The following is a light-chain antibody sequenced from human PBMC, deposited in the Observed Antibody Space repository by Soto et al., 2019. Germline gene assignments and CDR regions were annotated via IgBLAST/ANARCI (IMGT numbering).Light chain of an antibody. CDR3: HQYGGLPFS. CDR1: QSVSSSY. V-gene: IGKV3-20*01. J-gene: IGKJ3*01. CDR2: GAS. Sequence: EIVLTQSPGTLSLSPGERATLSCRASQSVSSSYLAWYQQKPVQAPRLLIYGASSRATGIPDRFSGSGSGTDFTLTISRLEPEDFAVYSCHQYGGLPFSFGPGTKVDIK.